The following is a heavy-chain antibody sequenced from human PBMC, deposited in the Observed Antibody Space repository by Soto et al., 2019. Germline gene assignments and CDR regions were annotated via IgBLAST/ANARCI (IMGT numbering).Heavy chain of an antibody. V-gene: IGHV4-59*01. J-gene: IGHJ5*02. D-gene: IGHD2-2*01. CDR3: ACLGRGYCSSTSCWDWFDP. CDR2: IYYSGST. CDR1: GGSISSYY. Sequence: SETLSLTCTVSGGSISSYYWSWIRQPPGKGLEWIGYIYYSGSTNYNPSLKSRVTISVDTSKNQFSLKLSSVTAADTAVYYCACLGRGYCSSTSCWDWFDPWGQGTLVTVSS.